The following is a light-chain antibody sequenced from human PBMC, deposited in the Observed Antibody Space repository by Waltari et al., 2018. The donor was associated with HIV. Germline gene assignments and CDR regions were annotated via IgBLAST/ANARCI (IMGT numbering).Light chain of an antibody. CDR3: QQRSRWPPAYT. Sequence: DIVLPQSPATLSLSPGDRATLPCRASQSVSIYLAWYQKKPGQPPRLLIYDASNRATAIPARFSGSGSGTGFTLTSRSLEPEDFAVYYCQQRSRWPPAYTFGQGTKLEIK. V-gene: IGKV3-11*01. CDR1: QSVSIY. J-gene: IGKJ2*01. CDR2: DAS.